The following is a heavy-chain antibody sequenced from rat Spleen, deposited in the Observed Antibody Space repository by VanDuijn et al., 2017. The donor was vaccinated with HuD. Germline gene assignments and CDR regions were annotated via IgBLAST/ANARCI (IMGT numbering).Heavy chain of an antibody. V-gene: IGHV5-25*01. J-gene: IGHJ4*01. CDR1: GFIFSNYD. Sequence: EVQLVESGGGLVQPGRSLKLSCAASGFIFSNYDMAWVRQAPTKGLEWVASISPSGGSTYYRDSVKGRFTISRDNAKSTLYLQMDSLRSEDTATYYCARHRTITMMVIYVMDAWGQGASVTVSS. D-gene: IGHD1-12*03. CDR2: ISPSGGST. CDR3: ARHRTITMMVIYVMDA.